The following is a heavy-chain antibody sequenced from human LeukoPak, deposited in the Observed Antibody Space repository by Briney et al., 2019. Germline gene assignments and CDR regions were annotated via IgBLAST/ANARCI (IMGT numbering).Heavy chain of an antibody. D-gene: IGHD5-24*01. V-gene: IGHV1-46*01. Sequence: ASVKVSCKASGYTFTNYYIHWVRQASGQGREWMGLINPGGDNTDYAQNFQGRVTMTRDTSKSTVYMGLSSLRSEDTAVYYCARIRDGNNDAYDIWGQGTMVTVSS. CDR3: ARIRDGNNDAYDI. CDR2: INPGGDNT. J-gene: IGHJ3*02. CDR1: GYTFTNYY.